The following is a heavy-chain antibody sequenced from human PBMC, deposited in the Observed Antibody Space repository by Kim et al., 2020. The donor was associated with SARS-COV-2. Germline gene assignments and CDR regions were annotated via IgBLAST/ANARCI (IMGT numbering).Heavy chain of an antibody. V-gene: IGHV3-23*05. CDR3: AKATQTYSGYVDF. J-gene: IGHJ4*01. CDR1: GCTFRSYT. CDR2: IDNSGGGT. Sequence: GGSLRLSCAASGCTFRSYTMSWVRQAPGKGLEWVSAIDNSGGGTYYADSVKGRFTISRDNSKNILYLQMNSLRVEDTAIYYCAKATQTYSGYVDFWGQGTLVTVSS. D-gene: IGHD5-12*01.